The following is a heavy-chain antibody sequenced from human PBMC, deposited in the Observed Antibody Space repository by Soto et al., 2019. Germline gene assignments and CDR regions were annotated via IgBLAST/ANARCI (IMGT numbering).Heavy chain of an antibody. CDR3: AKHHLQVAGLSSFDY. Sequence: QVHLQESGPKLVRPSETLSLPCTVSNGSMHRYYWCWIRQPPGKGLEWLGYTYYNGNTRYNPSLKTRVTVAVDAADKQYSLRLTSVAAADTAVYFCAKHHLQVAGLSSFDYWGQGTLVTVAS. CDR1: NGSMHRYY. J-gene: IGHJ4*02. CDR2: TYYNGNT. D-gene: IGHD6-19*01. V-gene: IGHV4-59*03.